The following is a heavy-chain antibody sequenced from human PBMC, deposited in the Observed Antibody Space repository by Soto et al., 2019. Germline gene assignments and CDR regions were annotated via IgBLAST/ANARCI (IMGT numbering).Heavy chain of an antibody. Sequence: ASVKVSCKASGYTFTTYGISWVRQAPGQGLEWMGWISAYNGNTNYAQKLQGRVTMTTDTSTSTAYMELRSLRSDDTAVYYCARERSSGWYAWFDPWGQGTLVTVSS. J-gene: IGHJ5*02. V-gene: IGHV1-18*04. CDR2: ISAYNGNT. D-gene: IGHD6-19*01. CDR1: GYTFTTYG. CDR3: ARERSSGWYAWFDP.